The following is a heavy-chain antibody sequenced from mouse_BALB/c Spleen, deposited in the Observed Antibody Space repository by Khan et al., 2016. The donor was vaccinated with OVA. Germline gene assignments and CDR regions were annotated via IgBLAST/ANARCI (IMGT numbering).Heavy chain of an antibody. CDR3: TRDRIDY. V-gene: IGHV1-7*01. CDR1: GYTFTTYW. CDR2: INPTSGYT. Sequence: VQLQQSGAELAKPGASVKMSCKASGYTFTTYWMHWVKQRPGQGLEWIGDINPTSGYTDYNERFKDKATLSADKSSNTAYMQQSSLTSEDSAVYYCTRDRIDYWGQGTTLTVSS. J-gene: IGHJ2*01.